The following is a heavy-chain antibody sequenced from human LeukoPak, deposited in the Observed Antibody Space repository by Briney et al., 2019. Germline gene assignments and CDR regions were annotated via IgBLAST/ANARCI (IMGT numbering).Heavy chain of an antibody. CDR1: GYHFTSYW. CDR3: ARPGAYGDYVGY. D-gene: IGHD4-17*01. V-gene: IGHV5-51*01. J-gene: IGHJ4*02. Sequence: RGESLQISCKGSGYHFTSYWIGWVRPVPGKGLEGMGIIYPGDSDTRYSPSFQGQVTISADKSISTAYLQWSSLKASDTAMYYCARPGAYGDYVGYWGQGTLVTVSS. CDR2: IYPGDSDT.